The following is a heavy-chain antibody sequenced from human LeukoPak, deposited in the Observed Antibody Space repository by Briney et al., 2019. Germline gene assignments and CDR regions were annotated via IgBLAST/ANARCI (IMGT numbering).Heavy chain of an antibody. Sequence: GGSLGLSCTASGFTFGDYAVSWVRQAPGKGLEWVGFIRRKAYGGTAEYAASVKGRFTISRDDSNSIAYLQMTNLKTEDTAVYYCRGYSYSIGIDYWGQGTLVTVSS. CDR3: RGYSYSIGIDY. CDR2: IRRKAYGGTA. J-gene: IGHJ4*02. D-gene: IGHD5-18*01. V-gene: IGHV3-49*04. CDR1: GFTFGDYA.